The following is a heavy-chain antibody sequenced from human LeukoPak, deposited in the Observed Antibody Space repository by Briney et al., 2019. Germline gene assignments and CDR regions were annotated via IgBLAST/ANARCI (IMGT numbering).Heavy chain of an antibody. Sequence: SETLSLTCTVSGYSISSGYYWGWIRQPPGKGLEWIGSIYHSGSTYYNPSLKSPVTISVDTSKNQFSLKLSSVTAADTAVYYCARAYRTGYSSGWFQHWGQGTLVTVSS. J-gene: IGHJ1*01. D-gene: IGHD6-19*01. CDR3: ARAYRTGYSSGWFQH. CDR1: GYSISSGYY. V-gene: IGHV4-38-2*02. CDR2: IYHSGST.